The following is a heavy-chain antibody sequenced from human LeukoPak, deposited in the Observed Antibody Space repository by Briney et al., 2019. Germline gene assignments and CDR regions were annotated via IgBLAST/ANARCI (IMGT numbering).Heavy chain of an antibody. J-gene: IGHJ4*02. D-gene: IGHD5-24*01. CDR3: ARTKEMATISYFDS. Sequence: GGSLRLSCAASGFTFSSYEMNWVRQAPGKGLEWVSYIDSSDSTIHYADSVKGRFTISRDNAKNPLYLQMNSLRAEDTAVYYCARTKEMATISYFDSWGQGTLVTVSS. V-gene: IGHV3-48*03. CDR1: GFTFSSYE. CDR2: IDSSDSTI.